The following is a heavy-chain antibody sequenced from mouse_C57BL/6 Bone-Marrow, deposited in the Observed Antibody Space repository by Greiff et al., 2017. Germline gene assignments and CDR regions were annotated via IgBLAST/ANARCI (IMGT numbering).Heavy chain of an antibody. CDR1: GYTFTSYD. Sequence: VQLHQSGPELVKPGASVKLSCKASGYTFTSYDINWVKQRPGQGLEWIGWIYPRDGSTKYNEKFKGKATLTVDTSSSTAYMERHSLTSEDSAVYFCARDFYYDYDDYAMDYWGQGTSVTVSS. J-gene: IGHJ4*01. CDR2: IYPRDGST. V-gene: IGHV1-85*01. CDR3: ARDFYYDYDDYAMDY. D-gene: IGHD2-4*01.